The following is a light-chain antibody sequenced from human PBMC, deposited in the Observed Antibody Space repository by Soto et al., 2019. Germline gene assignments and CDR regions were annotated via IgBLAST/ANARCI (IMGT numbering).Light chain of an antibody. CDR3: QKRINGPT. CDR2: DVS. Sequence: IVLTQSPGTLSLSPGERATLSCRASQSVGSYLGWYQQRPGQAPRLLIFDVSKRAPGIPARFSGSGSGTDLTLTISSLEPEDFAVYYCQKRINGPTFGGGTKVEIK. V-gene: IGKV3-11*01. J-gene: IGKJ4*01. CDR1: QSVGSY.